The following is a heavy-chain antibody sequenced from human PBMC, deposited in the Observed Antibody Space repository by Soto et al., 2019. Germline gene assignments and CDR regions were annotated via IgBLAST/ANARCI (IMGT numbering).Heavy chain of an antibody. V-gene: IGHV4-4*07. CDR1: VDSITTHS. CDR3: ARYSNNWFQTEGMDV. J-gene: IGHJ6*02. Sequence: SETLPLTCTVSVDSITTHSWSWIRQPPGKGLEWIGRIDTIGNTNYNPSLKSRVTMSVDTSKKQFSLKLTSVTAADTAVYYCARYSNNWFQTEGMDVWGQGTTVTVS. CDR2: IDTIGNT. D-gene: IGHD6-13*01.